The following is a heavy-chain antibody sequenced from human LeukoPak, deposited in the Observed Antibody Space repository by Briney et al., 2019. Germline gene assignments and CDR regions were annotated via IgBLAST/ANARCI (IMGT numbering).Heavy chain of an antibody. D-gene: IGHD6-19*01. V-gene: IGHV3-74*01. CDR2: INSDGIST. CDR1: GFTFSSDW. Sequence: PGGGLRLSCAASGFTFSSDWRDWVRQAPGKGLVWVSRINSDGISTSYADSVKGRFTISRDNAKNTLYLQMNSLRAEDTAVYYCARGSGCGVFDIWVQGTMVTVSS. J-gene: IGHJ3*02. CDR3: ARGSGCGVFDI.